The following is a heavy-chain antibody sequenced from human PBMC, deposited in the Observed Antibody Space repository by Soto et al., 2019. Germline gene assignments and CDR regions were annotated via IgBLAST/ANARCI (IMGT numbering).Heavy chain of an antibody. J-gene: IGHJ4*02. D-gene: IGHD3-22*01. V-gene: IGHV3-23*01. Sequence: GVSLRLSCAASGCTCGSYALSWLRQAPEKGLEWVSAISNSGAYTYYADSVKGRFTISRDNSRNTLYLQMDSLRAEDTAVYYCAKGAYDTGYYYNFDYWGQGTLVTLSS. CDR3: AKGAYDTGYYYNFDY. CDR1: GCTCGSYA. CDR2: ISNSGAYT.